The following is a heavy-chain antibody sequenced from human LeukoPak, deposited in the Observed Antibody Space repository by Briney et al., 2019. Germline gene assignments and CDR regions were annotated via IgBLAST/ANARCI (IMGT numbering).Heavy chain of an antibody. D-gene: IGHD3/OR15-3a*01. Sequence: PGGSLRLSCSASGFIFSTSGMHRVRQAPGKGLEWVAFIRHDGSDKYYEHSVKGPLTISRANSKNTLYLKMNGLEAADASVYYCAKEGIRTGYNLDYWGQGTLVTVSS. V-gene: IGHV3-30*02. CDR1: GFIFSTSG. CDR2: IRHDGSDK. CDR3: AKEGIRTGYNLDY. J-gene: IGHJ4*02.